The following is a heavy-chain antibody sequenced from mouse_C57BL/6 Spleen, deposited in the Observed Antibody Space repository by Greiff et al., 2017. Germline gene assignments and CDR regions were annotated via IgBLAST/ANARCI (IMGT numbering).Heavy chain of an antibody. CDR2: IWTCGGT. Sequence: VNLVESGPGLVAPSQSLSITCTVSGFSLTSYAISWVRQPPGKGLEWLGVIWTCGGTNYNSALKSRLSISKDNSKSQVFLKMNSLQTDDTARYYCARNGATRYYFDYGGQGTTLTASS. V-gene: IGHV2-9-1*01. J-gene: IGHJ2*01. CDR3: ARNGATRYYFDY. CDR1: GFSLTSYA.